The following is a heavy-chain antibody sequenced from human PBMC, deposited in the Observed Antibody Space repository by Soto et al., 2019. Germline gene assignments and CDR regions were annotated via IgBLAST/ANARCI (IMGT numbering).Heavy chain of an antibody. CDR2: ITSKAHSYAT. J-gene: IGHJ3*02. CDR1: GFTFSCST. V-gene: IGHV3-73*01. CDR3: TSRPTYYYDTSHDAFDI. Sequence: GGSLRLSCVASGFTFSCSTICWVRQASGKGLEWVGRITSKAHSYATAYAASVKGRFTISRDDSKNTAYLQMNSLRTEDTAVYYCTSRPTYYYDTSHDAFDIWGQGTMVTVSS. D-gene: IGHD3-22*01.